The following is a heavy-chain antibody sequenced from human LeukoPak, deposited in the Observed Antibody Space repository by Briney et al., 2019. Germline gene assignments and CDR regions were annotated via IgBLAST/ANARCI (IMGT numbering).Heavy chain of an antibody. CDR3: VRDADGSSYGDY. Sequence: GGSLRLSCAASGFTFRTYWMNWVRQAPGKGLEWLANIKQDGSEKHYVDSVKGRFTISRDNAKNSLYLQMNSLRAEDTAVYYCVRDADGSSYGDYWGQGTLVTVSS. J-gene: IGHJ4*02. CDR1: GFTFRTYW. V-gene: IGHV3-7*01. D-gene: IGHD5-24*01. CDR2: IKQDGSEK.